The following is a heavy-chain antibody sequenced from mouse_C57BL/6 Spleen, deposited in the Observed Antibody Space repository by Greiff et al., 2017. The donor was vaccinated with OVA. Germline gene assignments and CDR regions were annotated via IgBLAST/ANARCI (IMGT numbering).Heavy chain of an antibody. Sequence: QVQLQQPGAELVRPGTSVKLSCKASGYTFTSYWMHWVKQRPGQGLEWIGVIDPSDSYTNYNQKFKGKATLTVDTSSSTAYMQLSSLTSEDSAVYYCARTLIYYYGSSYYFDDWGQGTTLTVSS. V-gene: IGHV1-59*01. CDR1: GYTFTSYW. D-gene: IGHD1-1*01. CDR3: ARTLIYYYGSSYYFDD. J-gene: IGHJ2*01. CDR2: IDPSDSYT.